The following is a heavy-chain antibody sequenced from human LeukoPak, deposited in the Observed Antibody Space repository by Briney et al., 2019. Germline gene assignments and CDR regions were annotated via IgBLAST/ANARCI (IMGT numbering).Heavy chain of an antibody. CDR2: IIPIFGTA. V-gene: IGHV1-69*01. CDR1: GGTFSSYA. D-gene: IGHD2-15*01. Sequence: SVKVSCKASGGTFSSYAISWVRQAPGQGPEWMGGIIPIFGTANYAQKFQGRVTITADESTSTAYMELSSLRSEDTAVYYCAGGYCSGGSCYSGNYYYYMDVWGKGTTVTVSS. J-gene: IGHJ6*03. CDR3: AGGYCSGGSCYSGNYYYYMDV.